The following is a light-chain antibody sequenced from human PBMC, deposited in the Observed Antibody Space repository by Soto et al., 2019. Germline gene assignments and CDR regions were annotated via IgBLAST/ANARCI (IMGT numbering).Light chain of an antibody. J-gene: IGKJ4*01. Sequence: EIVLTQSPGTLSLSPGERDTLSCRASQSITNNYLAWYQQKPGRAHRLLIYGASRRATGIPDRFSGSGSGTDFSFTSSRREPEDIALCYCQQCGYLSTFGGGTKVDIK. CDR3: QQCGYLST. CDR2: GAS. CDR1: QSITNNY. V-gene: IGKV3-20*01.